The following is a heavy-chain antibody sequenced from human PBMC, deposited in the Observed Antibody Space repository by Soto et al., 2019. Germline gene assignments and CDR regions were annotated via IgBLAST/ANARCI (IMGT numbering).Heavy chain of an antibody. V-gene: IGHV1-2*02. CDR2: INPNSGGT. J-gene: IGHJ4*02. CDR1: GYTFTGYY. D-gene: IGHD2-2*01. Sequence: ASVKVSCKASGYTFTGYYMHWVRQAPGQGLEWMGWINPNSGGTNYAQKFQGRVTMTRDTSISTAYMELSRLRSDDTAVYYCARESDIVVVPAATLFDYWGQGTLVTVSS. CDR3: ARESDIVVVPAATLFDY.